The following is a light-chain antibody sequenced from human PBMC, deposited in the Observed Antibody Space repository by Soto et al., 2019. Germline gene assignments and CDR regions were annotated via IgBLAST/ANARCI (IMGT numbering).Light chain of an antibody. V-gene: IGLV2-14*03. J-gene: IGLJ1*01. CDR1: ISDIGRYNY. Sequence: QSVLTQPASVSGSPGQSITISCTGTISDIGRYNYVSWYQQHQGKAPKLIIYEVTHRTSGLSNRFSGSKSGNTASLTISGLQAEDEADYYCSSYTTSSILYVFGTGTKVTVL. CDR2: EVT. CDR3: SSYTTSSILYV.